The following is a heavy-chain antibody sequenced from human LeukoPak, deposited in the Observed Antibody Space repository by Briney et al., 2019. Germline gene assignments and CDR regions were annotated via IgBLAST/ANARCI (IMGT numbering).Heavy chain of an antibody. J-gene: IGHJ6*03. Sequence: GGSLRLSCAASGFTFNNYEMSWVRQSPGKGLEWLSYISSASYNIYYADSVKGRFTISRDNAKNSLSLQMNGLRAEDTALYYCARGVEDGYYCFYRDVWGKGTTVTVSS. CDR2: ISSASYNI. CDR1: GFTFNNYE. CDR3: ARGVEDGYYCFYRDV. V-gene: IGHV3-48*03. D-gene: IGHD4-17*01.